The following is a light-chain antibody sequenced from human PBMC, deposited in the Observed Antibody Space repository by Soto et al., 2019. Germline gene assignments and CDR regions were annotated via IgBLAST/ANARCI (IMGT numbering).Light chain of an antibody. J-gene: IGKJ1*01. CDR1: QSISSW. CDR2: KAS. Sequence: DIHMPQSPSTLSASVGDRVTITCRASQSISSWLAWYQQKPGKAPKLLIYKASSLESGVPSRFSGSGSGTEFTLTISSLQPDDFATYYCQQYNSYSTFGQGTKVDIK. CDR3: QQYNSYST. V-gene: IGKV1-5*03.